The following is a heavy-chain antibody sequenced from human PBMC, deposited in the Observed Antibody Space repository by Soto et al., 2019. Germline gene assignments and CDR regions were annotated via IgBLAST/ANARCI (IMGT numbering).Heavy chain of an antibody. V-gene: IGHV3-9*01. CDR1: GFTFDDYA. Sequence: GGSLRLSCAASGFTFDDYAMHWVRQAPGKGLEWVSGISWNSGSIGYADSVKGRFTISRDNAKNSLYLQMNSLRAEDTALYYCAKDIGGWFDYWGQGTPVTVSS. CDR2: ISWNSGSI. D-gene: IGHD3-3*01. CDR3: AKDIGGWFDY. J-gene: IGHJ4*02.